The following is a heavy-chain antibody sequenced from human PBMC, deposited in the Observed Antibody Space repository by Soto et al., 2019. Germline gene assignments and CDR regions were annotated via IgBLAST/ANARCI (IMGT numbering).Heavy chain of an antibody. CDR2: ISGSGGST. V-gene: IGHV3-23*01. J-gene: IGHJ4*02. D-gene: IGHD2-15*01. Sequence: GGSLRLSCAASGSTFSSYAMSWVRQAPGKGLEWVSAISGSGGSTYYADSVKGRFTISRDNSKNTLYLQMNSLRAEDTAVYYCAKVALVVAATPLYLDYWGQGTLVTVSS. CDR3: AKVALVVAATPLYLDY. CDR1: GSTFSSYA.